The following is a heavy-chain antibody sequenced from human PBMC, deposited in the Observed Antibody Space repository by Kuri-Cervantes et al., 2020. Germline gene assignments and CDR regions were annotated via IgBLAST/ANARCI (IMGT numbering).Heavy chain of an antibody. V-gene: IGHV4-34*01. CDR3: ARGSLERAY. CDR1: GGSFSGYY. CDR2: INHSGST. D-gene: IGHD1-1*01. J-gene: IGHJ4*02. Sequence: SETLSLTCAVYGGSFSGYYWSWIRQPPGKGLEWIGEINHSGSTNYNPSLKSRVTISVDTSKNQFSLKVSSVTAADTAVYYCARGSLERAYWGQGTLVTRLL.